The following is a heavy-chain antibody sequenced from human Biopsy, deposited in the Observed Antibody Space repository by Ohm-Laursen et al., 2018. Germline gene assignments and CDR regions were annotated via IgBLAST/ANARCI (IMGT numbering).Heavy chain of an antibody. CDR2: ISCTGYT. CDR3: VRGSNDFGGLYFHR. Sequence: SVTLSLTCSVSGGSFTGYYWSWIRQPPGKGLEWIGPISCTGYTSYNASLKSRVTISVDTSRNHFSLRLSSVTAADTAVYYFVRGSNDFGGLYFHRWGQGTLLTVSS. J-gene: IGHJ4*02. D-gene: IGHD4-23*01. CDR1: GGSFTGYY. V-gene: IGHV4-59*07.